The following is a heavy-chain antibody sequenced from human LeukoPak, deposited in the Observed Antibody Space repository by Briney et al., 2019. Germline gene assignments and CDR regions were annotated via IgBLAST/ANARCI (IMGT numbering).Heavy chain of an antibody. J-gene: IGHJ5*02. Sequence: VASVKVSCKASGGTFSSYAISWVRQAPGQGLEWMGRIIPIFVTANYAQKFQGRVTITADKSTSTAYMELSSLRSEDTAVYYCARDLWARQQLVKGSNPFDPWGQGTLVTVSS. CDR2: IIPIFVTA. CDR1: GGTFSSYA. CDR3: ARDLWARQQLVKGSNPFDP. D-gene: IGHD6-13*01. V-gene: IGHV1-69*06.